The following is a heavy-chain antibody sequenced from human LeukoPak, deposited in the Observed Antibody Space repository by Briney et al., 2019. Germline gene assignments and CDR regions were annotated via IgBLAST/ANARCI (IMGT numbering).Heavy chain of an antibody. D-gene: IGHD2-15*01. V-gene: IGHV1-2*02. CDR3: AGDERFCNGDNHYRDLGY. CDR1: GYTFTGYY. J-gene: IGHJ4*02. Sequence: GASVKASCKASGYTFTGYYMLWVRQAPGQGLEWMGWINPNTCSTKYAQNFQGRVTLTRDTSLRTTFMELSSLRSDDTAFYYCAGDERFCNGDNHYRDLGYWGQGTLVTVSS. CDR2: INPNTCST.